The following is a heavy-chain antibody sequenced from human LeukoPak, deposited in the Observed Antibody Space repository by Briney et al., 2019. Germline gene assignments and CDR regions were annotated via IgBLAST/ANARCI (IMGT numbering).Heavy chain of an antibody. Sequence: GASVKVSCKASGYTFTTYAMHWGRQAPGQRLEWMGWINAGNGNTKYSQKVQARVTITRDTSASTAYMELSSLRSEDTAVYYCARDPIGSRWPYYFDYWGQGTLVTVSS. D-gene: IGHD6-13*01. CDR1: GYTFTTYA. CDR3: ARDPIGSRWPYYFDY. CDR2: INAGNGNT. J-gene: IGHJ4*02. V-gene: IGHV1-3*01.